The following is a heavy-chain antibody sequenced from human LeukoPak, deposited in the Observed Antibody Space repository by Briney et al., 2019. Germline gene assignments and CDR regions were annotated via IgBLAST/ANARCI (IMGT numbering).Heavy chain of an antibody. D-gene: IGHD6-19*01. CDR2: INHSGST. CDR3: ARGPTSQQWLSYHYYYYMDV. Sequence: PSETLSLTCAVYGGSFSGYYWSWIRQPPGKGLEGIGEINHSGSTNYNPSLKSRVTISVDTSKNQFSLKLSSVTAADTAVYYCARGPTSQQWLSYHYYYYMDVWGKGTTVTVSS. CDR1: GGSFSGYY. J-gene: IGHJ6*03. V-gene: IGHV4-34*01.